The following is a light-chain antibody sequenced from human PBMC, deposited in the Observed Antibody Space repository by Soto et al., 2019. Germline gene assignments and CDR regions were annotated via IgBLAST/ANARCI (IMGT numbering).Light chain of an antibody. V-gene: IGKV3-15*01. J-gene: IGKJ1*01. CDR2: GAS. CDR3: QQYNTWHPKMA. CDR1: QSVSSD. Sequence: VVTQSPATLSVFPGETATLSCRDSQSVSSDLAWYQQRPGQAPRLLIYGASTRAPGIPVRFRGSGSGTEFRLTLSSLQSEDFATYYCQQYNTWHPKMAFGRGTKVEIK.